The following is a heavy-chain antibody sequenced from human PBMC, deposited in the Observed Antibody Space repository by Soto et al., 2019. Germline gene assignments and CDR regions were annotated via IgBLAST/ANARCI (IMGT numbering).Heavy chain of an antibody. CDR2: ISALTGET. D-gene: IGHD1-1*01. CDR1: GYTFTSFG. Sequence: QVLLVQSGPELRRPGASVILSCQASGYTFTSFGFSWVRQAPGQCLEWVGWISALTGETKFAQRFQDRIDLSTYRKTKAGYMELRRLTPEDTAVYFCARDGWSMDTWHDPHFDYWGRGNLVTVSP. J-gene: IGHJ4*02. CDR3: ARDGWSMDTWHDPHFDY. V-gene: IGHV1-18*01.